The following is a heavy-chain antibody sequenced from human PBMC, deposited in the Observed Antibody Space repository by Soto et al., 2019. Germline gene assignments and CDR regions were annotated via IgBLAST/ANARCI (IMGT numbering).Heavy chain of an antibody. V-gene: IGHV3-30-3*01. CDR1: VGTCSSGS. D-gene: IGHD2-15*01. J-gene: IGHJ4*02. Sequence: VGSLRRSCSSCVGTCSSGSIDWFRQAPVNWLEWVSCRSYYGSNKYYADSVKCRFTISRDNAKNTLYLQMNSLRAEDTAVYYRARHLRYCSGGSCYSLKDYSAYWGQGTPLTXSS. CDR3: ARHLRYCSGGSCYSLKDYSAY. CDR2: RSYYGSNK.